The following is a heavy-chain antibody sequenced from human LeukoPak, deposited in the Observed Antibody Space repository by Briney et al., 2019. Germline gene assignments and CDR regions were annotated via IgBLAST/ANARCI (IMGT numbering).Heavy chain of an antibody. J-gene: IGHJ4*02. CDR2: ITTSGTT. CDR3: ARDHGSGWYDY. D-gene: IGHD6-19*01. V-gene: IGHV4-4*07. Sequence: SETLSLTCTVSGGSISSYYWNWVRQPVGKGLEWIGRITTSGTTNYNPSLKSRVTMSVDTSKNQFSLKLSSVTAADTAVYYCARDHGSGWYDYWGQGTLVTVSS. CDR1: GGSISSYY.